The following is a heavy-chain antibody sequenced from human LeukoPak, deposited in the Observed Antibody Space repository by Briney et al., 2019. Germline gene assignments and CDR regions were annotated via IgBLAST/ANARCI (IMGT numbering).Heavy chain of an antibody. V-gene: IGHV4-59*12. CDR3: ARRGARAWFGEDY. CDR1: GGSISSYY. J-gene: IGHJ4*02. CDR2: IYYSGST. D-gene: IGHD3-10*01. Sequence: SETLSLTCTVSGGSISSYYWSWIRQPPGKGLEWIGYIYYSGSTNYNPSLKSRVTISVDTSKNQFSLKLSSVTAADTAVYYCARRGARAWFGEDYWSQGTLVTVSS.